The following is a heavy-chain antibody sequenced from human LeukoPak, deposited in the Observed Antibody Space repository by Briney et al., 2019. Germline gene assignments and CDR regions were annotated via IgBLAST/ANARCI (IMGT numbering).Heavy chain of an antibody. Sequence: PGGSLRLSCAASGFTFSNYDMHWVRQAPGKGLDRVAVISYDGSIKYFADSVKGRFTISRDNSENTLYLQMNSLRTEDTAVYYCAKLSRQWLVVWDYFDYWGQGTLVTVSS. CDR1: GFTFSNYD. V-gene: IGHV3-30*18. CDR3: AKLSRQWLVVWDYFDY. CDR2: ISYDGSIK. J-gene: IGHJ4*02. D-gene: IGHD6-19*01.